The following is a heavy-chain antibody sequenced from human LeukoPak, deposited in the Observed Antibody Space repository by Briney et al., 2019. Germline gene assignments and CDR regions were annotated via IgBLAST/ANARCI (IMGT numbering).Heavy chain of an antibody. J-gene: IGHJ4*02. CDR2: ISYDGSNK. CDR1: GFTFSSYA. Sequence: GGSLRLSCAASGFTFSSYAMHWVRQAPGKGLEWVAVISYDGSNKYYADSVKGRFTISRDNSKNTLYLQMNSLRAEDTAVYYCARESLTSWELSLDYWGQGTLVTVSS. D-gene: IGHD1-26*01. CDR3: ARESLTSWELSLDY. V-gene: IGHV3-30-3*01.